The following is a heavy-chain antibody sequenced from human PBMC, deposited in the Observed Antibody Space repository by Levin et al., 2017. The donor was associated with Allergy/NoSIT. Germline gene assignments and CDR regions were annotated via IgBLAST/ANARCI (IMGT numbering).Heavy chain of an antibody. V-gene: IGHV4-4*02. Sequence: SETLSLTCAVSGGSISSSNWWSWVRQPPGKGLEWIGEIYHSGSTNYNPSLKSRVTISVDKSKNQFSLKLSSVTAADTAVYYCARYHYDILTGEGYFDYWGQGTLVTVSS. CDR2: IYHSGST. CDR3: ARYHYDILTGEGYFDY. D-gene: IGHD3-9*01. J-gene: IGHJ4*02. CDR1: GGSISSSNW.